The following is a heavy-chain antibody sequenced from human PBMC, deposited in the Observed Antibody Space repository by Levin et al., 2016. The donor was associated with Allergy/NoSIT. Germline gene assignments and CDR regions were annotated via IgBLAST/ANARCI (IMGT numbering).Heavy chain of an antibody. D-gene: IGHD3-10*01. V-gene: IGHV3-30*03. CDR1: GGSFSGYY. CDR2: ISYDGSNK. CDR3: ARDRWAVRGRGMDV. Sequence: LSLTCAVYGGSFSGYYWSWIRQPPGKGLEWVAVISYDGSNKYYADSVKGRFTISRDNSKNTLYLQMNSLRAEDTAVYYCARDRWAVRGRGMDVWGQGTTVTVSS. J-gene: IGHJ6*02.